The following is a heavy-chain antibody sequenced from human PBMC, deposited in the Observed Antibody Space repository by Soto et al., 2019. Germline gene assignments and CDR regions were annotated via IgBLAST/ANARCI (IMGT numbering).Heavy chain of an antibody. Sequence: GGSLRLSCAASGFTFSSYGMHWVRQAPGKGLEWVAVISYDGSNKYYADSVKGRFTISRDNSKNTLYLQMNSLRAEDTAVYYCAKDLSAYFDYWGQGTLVTVSS. CDR2: ISYDGSNK. CDR3: AKDLSAYFDY. J-gene: IGHJ4*02. CDR1: GFTFSSYG. V-gene: IGHV3-30*18.